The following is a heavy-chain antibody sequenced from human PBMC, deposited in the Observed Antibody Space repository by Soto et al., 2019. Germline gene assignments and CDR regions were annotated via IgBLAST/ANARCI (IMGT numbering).Heavy chain of an antibody. CDR2: ISYDGSNK. D-gene: IGHD4-17*01. J-gene: IGHJ3*02. CDR3: AKVVLRSVTREAFDI. CDR1: GFTFSSYG. V-gene: IGHV3-30*18. Sequence: QVQLVESGGGVVQPGRSLRLSCAASGFTFSSYGMHWVRQAPGKGLEWVAVISYDGSNKYYADSVKGRFTISRDNSKNTLYLQMNSLRAEDTAVYYCAKVVLRSVTREAFDIWGQGTMVTVSS.